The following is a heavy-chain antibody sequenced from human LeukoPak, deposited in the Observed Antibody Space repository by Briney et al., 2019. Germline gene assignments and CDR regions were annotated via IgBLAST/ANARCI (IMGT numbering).Heavy chain of an antibody. J-gene: IGHJ4*02. Sequence: ASVKVSCKVSGCTLTELSMHWVRQAPGKGLEWMGGFDPEDGETIYAQKFQGRVTMTEDTSTDTAYMELSSLRSEDTAVYYCARDLGVSNDSSGYSDYWGQGTLVTVSS. CDR3: ARDLGVSNDSSGYSDY. CDR1: GCTLTELS. V-gene: IGHV1-24*01. D-gene: IGHD3-22*01. CDR2: FDPEDGET.